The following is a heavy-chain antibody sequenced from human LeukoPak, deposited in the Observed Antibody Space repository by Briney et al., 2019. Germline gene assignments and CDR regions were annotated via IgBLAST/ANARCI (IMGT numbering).Heavy chain of an antibody. D-gene: IGHD3-10*01. CDR3: AREAFVLLWFGELSEPDAVAFDI. V-gene: IGHV1-18*01. J-gene: IGHJ3*02. CDR1: GYTFTSYG. CDR2: ISAYNGNT. Sequence: ASVKVSCKASGYTFTSYGISWVRQAPGQGLEWMGWISAYNGNTNYAQKLQGRVTMTTDTSTSTAYMELRSLRSDDTAVYYCAREAFVLLWFGELSEPDAVAFDIWGQGTMVTVSS.